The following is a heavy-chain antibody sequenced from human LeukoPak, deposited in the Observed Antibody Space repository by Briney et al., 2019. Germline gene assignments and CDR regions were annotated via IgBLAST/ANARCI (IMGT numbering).Heavy chain of an antibody. J-gene: IGHJ6*03. CDR1: GYTFSSYY. V-gene: IGHV1-46*01. D-gene: IGHD4-17*01. CDR3: ARCLNGDVHSYYYYYMDV. Sequence: ASVKVSCKASGYTFSSYYMHWVRQAPGQGLEWMGIINPSGGSTSYAQKFQGRVTMTRDTSTSTVYMELSSLRSEDTAVYYCARCLNGDVHSYYYYYMDVWGKGTTVTVSS. CDR2: INPSGGST.